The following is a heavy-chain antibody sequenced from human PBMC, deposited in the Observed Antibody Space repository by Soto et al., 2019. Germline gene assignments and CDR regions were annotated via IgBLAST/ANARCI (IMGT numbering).Heavy chain of an antibody. CDR3: ARGNWDQLLPPQSYYYYGMDV. CDR1: GYTFTSYD. Sequence: QVQLVQSGAEVKKPGASVKVSCKASGYTFTSYDINWVRQATGQGLEWMGWMNPNSGNTGYAQKFQGRVTMTRNTSISTAYMELSSLRSEDTAVYYCARGNWDQLLPPQSYYYYGMDVWGQGTTVTVSS. CDR2: MNPNSGNT. J-gene: IGHJ6*02. V-gene: IGHV1-8*01. D-gene: IGHD2-2*01.